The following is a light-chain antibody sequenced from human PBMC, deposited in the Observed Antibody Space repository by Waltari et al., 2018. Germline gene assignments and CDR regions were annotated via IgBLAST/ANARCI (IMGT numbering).Light chain of an antibody. CDR1: RSDVGSYSY. CDR2: AVT. V-gene: IGLV2-14*01. Sequence: QSAPTQPASVSVSHAQSITISSTGTRSDVGSYSYVSWYRQSPGKAPALLIYAVTHRPSGVSDRFSGSRSGSTASLTISGLQTEDEADYFCSSYTTTTTLVFGTGTKVIVL. CDR3: SSYTTTTTLV. J-gene: IGLJ1*01.